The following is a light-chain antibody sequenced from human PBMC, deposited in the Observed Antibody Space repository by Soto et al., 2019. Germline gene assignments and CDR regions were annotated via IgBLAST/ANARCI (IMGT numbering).Light chain of an antibody. Sequence: DIQMTQSPSSLSASVGDRVNITCRASQTVSSYLNWYQQKPGTVPKLLIYHASTLESGVPSRFSGSGSGTEFTLTISSLQPDDFATYYCQQYNSYSFGQGTKV. CDR2: HAS. CDR1: QTVSSY. J-gene: IGKJ1*01. CDR3: QQYNSYS. V-gene: IGKV1-5*01.